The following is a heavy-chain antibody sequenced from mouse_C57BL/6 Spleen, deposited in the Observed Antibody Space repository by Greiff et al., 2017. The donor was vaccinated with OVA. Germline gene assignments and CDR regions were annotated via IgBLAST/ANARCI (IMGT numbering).Heavy chain of an antibody. J-gene: IGHJ2*01. D-gene: IGHD1-1*01. V-gene: IGHV1-47*01. Sequence: VKLVESGAELVKPGASVKMSCKASGYTFTTYPIEWMKQNHGKSLEWIGNFHTYNDDTKYNEKFKGKATLTVEKSSSTVYLELSRLTSDDSAVYYCARGTTVVAEYYFDYWGQGTTLTVSS. CDR3: ARGTTVVAEYYFDY. CDR2: FHTYNDDT. CDR1: GYTFTTYP.